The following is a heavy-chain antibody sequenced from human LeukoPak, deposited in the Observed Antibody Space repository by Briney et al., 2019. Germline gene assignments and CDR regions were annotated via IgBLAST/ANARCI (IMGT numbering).Heavy chain of an antibody. J-gene: IGHJ5*02. D-gene: IGHD4-17*01. CDR3: ARVGPRLRADVDWFDP. Sequence: ASVKVSCKASGYTFTSYGISWVRQAPGQGLEWMGWISAYNGNTNYAQKLQGRVTMTTDISTSTAYMELRSLRSDDTAVYYCARVGPRLRADVDWFDPWGQGTLVTVSS. CDR2: ISAYNGNT. V-gene: IGHV1-18*01. CDR1: GYTFTSYG.